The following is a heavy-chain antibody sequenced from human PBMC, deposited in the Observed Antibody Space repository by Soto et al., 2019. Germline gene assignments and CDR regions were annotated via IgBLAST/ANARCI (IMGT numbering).Heavy chain of an antibody. Sequence: VSWKACGGGFGSYAISWVRPAHEPVLEWMGGIIPIFGTANYAQKFQGRVTITADESTSTAYMELSSLRSEDTAVYYCARERFCGGDCYPRAGFDYRGQGTRVTLSP. CDR3: ARERFCGGDCYPRAGFDY. D-gene: IGHD2-21*02. CDR2: IIPIFGTA. CDR1: GGGFGSYA. J-gene: IGHJ4*02. V-gene: IGHV1-69*01.